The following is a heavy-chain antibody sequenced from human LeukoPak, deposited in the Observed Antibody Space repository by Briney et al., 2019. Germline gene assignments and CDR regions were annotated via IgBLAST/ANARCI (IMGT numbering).Heavy chain of an antibody. CDR1: RFTFEDYA. CDR3: AKGVPGEADAFDI. V-gene: IGHV3-9*01. D-gene: IGHD7-27*01. CDR2: ISWNSDGV. J-gene: IGHJ3*02. Sequence: GGSLRLSCVASRFTFEDYAMHWVRQAPGKGLEWVSGISWNSDGVGYADSVKGRFTISRDNAKNSLYLQMNSLRAEDTALYYCAKGVPGEADAFDIWGQGTMVTVSS.